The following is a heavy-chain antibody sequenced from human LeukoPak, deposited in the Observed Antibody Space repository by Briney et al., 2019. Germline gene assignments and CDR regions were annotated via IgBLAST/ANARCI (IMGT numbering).Heavy chain of an antibody. CDR3: ARAIGPRNYSLWG. J-gene: IGHJ4*02. Sequence: PSETLSLTCAVYGGSFIGNYWSWIRQPPGKGLEWIGEINHSGDNNYNPSLKSRVTISVDTSKNQFSLKLSSVTAADTAVYYCARAIGPRNYSLWGWGQGTLVTVSS. V-gene: IGHV4-34*01. CDR1: GGSFIGNY. D-gene: IGHD2/OR15-2a*01. CDR2: INHSGDN.